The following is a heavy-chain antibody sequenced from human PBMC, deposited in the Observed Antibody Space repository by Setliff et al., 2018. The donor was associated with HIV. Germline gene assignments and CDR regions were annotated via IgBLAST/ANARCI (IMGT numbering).Heavy chain of an antibody. CDR1: GYTFTSYD. Sequence: ASVKVSCKASGYTFTSYDLYWVRQATGQGLEWMGWMNPNSGNTGYAQMFQGRLTMTRDTSTSTAYMELSSLTSDDTAIYYCARGRLSWSPDFWGQGTLVTVSS. J-gene: IGHJ4*02. CDR2: MNPNSGNT. CDR3: ARGRLSWSPDF. V-gene: IGHV1-8*02.